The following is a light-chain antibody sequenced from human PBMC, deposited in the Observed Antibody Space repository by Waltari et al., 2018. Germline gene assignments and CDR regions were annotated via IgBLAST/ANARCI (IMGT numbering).Light chain of an antibody. CDR3: QQAANFPLT. CDR1: QGISTW. CDR2: AAS. J-gene: IGKJ4*01. Sequence: DIQLTQSPSSVSASVGDRVTITCRASQGISTWLTWYQQKPGEVPKLLIYAASTLETGVPSRFSGGGSGTEVTLTINSLHPEDFATYYCQQAANFPLTFGGGTKVEIK. V-gene: IGKV1-12*01.